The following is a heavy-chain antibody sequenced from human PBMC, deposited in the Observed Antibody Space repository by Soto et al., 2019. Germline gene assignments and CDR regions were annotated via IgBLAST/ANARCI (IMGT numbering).Heavy chain of an antibody. CDR2: ISAYNGNT. Sequence: QVQLVQSGAEVKKPGASVKVSCKAFGYTFTSYGISWVRQAPGQGLEWMGWISAYNGNTNYAQKLQGRVTMTTDTSTSTAYMELRSLRSDDTAVYYCARDGLYCISTSCYRSLDVWGQGTTVTVSS. D-gene: IGHD2-2*01. V-gene: IGHV1-18*01. CDR1: GYTFTSYG. CDR3: ARDGLYCISTSCYRSLDV. J-gene: IGHJ6*02.